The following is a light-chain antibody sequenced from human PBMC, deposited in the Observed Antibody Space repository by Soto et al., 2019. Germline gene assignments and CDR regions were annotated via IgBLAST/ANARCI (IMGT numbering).Light chain of an antibody. CDR1: QSVGNY. CDR2: DVS. CDR3: QQRSNWPGT. J-gene: IGKJ1*01. Sequence: EIVLTQSPATLSLSPGERATLSCRASQSVGNYLAWYQQKPGQAPRLLISDVSKRATGIPARFSGSGSGTDFTLTIDSLAPEDFAVYYCQQRSNWPGTVVQGTKVDIK. V-gene: IGKV3-11*01.